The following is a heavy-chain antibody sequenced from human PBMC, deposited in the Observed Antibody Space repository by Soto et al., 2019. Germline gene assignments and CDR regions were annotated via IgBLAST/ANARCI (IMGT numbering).Heavy chain of an antibody. CDR1: GGTFGSHG. Sequence: SSVKVSCKASGGTFGSHGVAWVRQAPGQGLEWMGGFIAMLGTPTYAKKVQGRATITADESLTSSYLELRSLRSEDTAVYFCARGAMAKFDYWGQGTVVTVSS. V-gene: IGHV1-69*13. CDR3: ARGAMAKFDY. J-gene: IGHJ4*02. CDR2: FIAMLGTP. D-gene: IGHD5-18*01.